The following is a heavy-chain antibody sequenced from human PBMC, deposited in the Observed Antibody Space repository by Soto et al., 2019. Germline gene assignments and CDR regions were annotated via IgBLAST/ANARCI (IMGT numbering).Heavy chain of an antibody. CDR3: ASRDPGTSVDH. V-gene: IGHV4-31*11. J-gene: IGHJ5*02. CDR2: IAYSGDT. CDR1: GGSIISADSY. Sequence: PSETLSLTCVVSGGSIISADSYWFWIRKHPGKGLEWIGYIAYSGDTYYNPSLRSRVTISADTSENKFSLKVTSLTAADTAVYYCASRDPGTSVDHWGQGTLVTVSS. D-gene: IGHD1-7*01.